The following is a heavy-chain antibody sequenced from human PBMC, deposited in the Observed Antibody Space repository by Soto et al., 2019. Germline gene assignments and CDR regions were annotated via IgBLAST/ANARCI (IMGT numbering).Heavy chain of an antibody. Sequence: SETLSLTCAVYGGSFSGYYWSWIRQPPGKGLEWIGEINHSGSTNYNPSLKSRVTISVDTSKNQFSLKLSSVTAADTAVYYCARGRLPIRWGQGTLVTVSS. V-gene: IGHV4-34*01. CDR3: ARGRLPIR. J-gene: IGHJ4*02. CDR2: INHSGST. D-gene: IGHD2-21*01. CDR1: GGSFSGYY.